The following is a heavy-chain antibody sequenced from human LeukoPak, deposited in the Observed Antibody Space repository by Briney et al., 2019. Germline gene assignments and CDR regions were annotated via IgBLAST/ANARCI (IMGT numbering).Heavy chain of an antibody. V-gene: IGHV1-18*01. CDR3: ARGLQENLAWLTAFSAFDV. CDR1: GYTFTSYG. CDR2: ISAYNGNT. Sequence: GASVKVSCKASGYTFTSYGISWVRLAPGQGLEWMGWISAYNGNTNYAQKLQGRVTMTTDTSTSTAYMELRSLRSDDTAVYYCARGLQENLAWLTAFSAFDVWGPGTMVTVSS. J-gene: IGHJ3*01. D-gene: IGHD5-24*01.